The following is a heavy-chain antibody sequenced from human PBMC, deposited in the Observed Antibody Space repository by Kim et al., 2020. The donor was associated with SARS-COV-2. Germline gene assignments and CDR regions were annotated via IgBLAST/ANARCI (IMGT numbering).Heavy chain of an antibody. Sequence: SETLSLTCTVSGGSIRTYYWNWIRQPPGKGLEWIGYIFYSGNTNYNPSLKSRVTISVDTSKNQFPLKLTSLTTADTATYYCARDKRIQKVVDFGELKGFYGMDVWGQGTTVTVSS. CDR3: ARDKRIQKVVDFGELKGFYGMDV. V-gene: IGHV4-59*01. CDR1: GGSIRTYY. CDR2: IFYSGNT. D-gene: IGHD3-10*01. J-gene: IGHJ6*02.